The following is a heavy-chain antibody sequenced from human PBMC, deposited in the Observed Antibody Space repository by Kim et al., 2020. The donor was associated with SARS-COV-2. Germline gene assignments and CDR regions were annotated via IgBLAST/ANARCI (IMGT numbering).Heavy chain of an antibody. CDR1: GGTFSSYA. CDR2: IIPILGIA. J-gene: IGHJ4*02. Sequence: SVKVSCKASGGTFSSYAISWVRQAPGQGLEWMGRIIPILGIANYAQKFQGRVTITADKSTSTAYMELSSLRSEDTAVYYCARGGDILTVIPGYYFDYWGQGTLVTVSS. V-gene: IGHV1-69*04. CDR3: ARGGDILTVIPGYYFDY. D-gene: IGHD3-9*01.